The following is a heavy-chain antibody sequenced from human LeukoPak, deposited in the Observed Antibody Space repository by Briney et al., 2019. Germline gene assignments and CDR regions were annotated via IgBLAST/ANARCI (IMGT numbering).Heavy chain of an antibody. CDR1: GFTFSSYA. J-gene: IGHJ4*02. Sequence: GGSLRLSCAASGFTFSSYAMHWVRQAPGKGLEYVSAISSNGGSTYYANSVKGRFTISRDNSKNTLYLQMGSLRAEDMAVYYCARWSGGSSTFDYWGQGTLVTVSS. CDR2: ISSNGGST. D-gene: IGHD3-16*01. V-gene: IGHV3-64*01. CDR3: ARWSGGSSTFDY.